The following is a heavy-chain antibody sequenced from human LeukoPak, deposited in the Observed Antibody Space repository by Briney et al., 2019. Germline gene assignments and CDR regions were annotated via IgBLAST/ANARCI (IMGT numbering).Heavy chain of an antibody. CDR1: GFTFSSYE. CDR2: ISSSGSTI. Sequence: GGSLRLSCAASGFTFSSYEMNWVRQAPGKGLEWVSYISSSGSTIYYADSVKGRFTISRDNAKNSLYLQMNSLRAEDTAVYYCARDYVSSSWYPFLGYYYYGMDVWGQGTTVTVSS. V-gene: IGHV3-48*03. J-gene: IGHJ6*02. CDR3: ARDYVSSSWYPFLGYYYYGMDV. D-gene: IGHD6-13*01.